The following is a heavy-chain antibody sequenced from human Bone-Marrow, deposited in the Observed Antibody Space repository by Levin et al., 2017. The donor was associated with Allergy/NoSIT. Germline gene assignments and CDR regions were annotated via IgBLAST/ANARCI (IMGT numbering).Heavy chain of an antibody. CDR3: ARDLVRRGYSFGYSATDNNRYYGVDV. V-gene: IGHV3-21*01. Sequence: GGSLRLSCAASEFTFSTYSMSWVRQAPGKGLEWVSSISSSSTYIYYADSVKGRFTISRDNAKSSLSLQMNSLRAEDTAVYYCARDLVRRGYSFGYSATDNNRYYGVDVWGQGTTVTVSS. CDR2: ISSSSTYI. J-gene: IGHJ6*02. CDR1: EFTFSTYS. D-gene: IGHD5-18*01.